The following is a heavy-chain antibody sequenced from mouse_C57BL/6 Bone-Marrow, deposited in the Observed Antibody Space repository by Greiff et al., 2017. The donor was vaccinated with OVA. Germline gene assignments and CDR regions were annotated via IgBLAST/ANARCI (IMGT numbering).Heavy chain of an antibody. CDR1: GYSITSGYY. CDR3: AGGRNWEGFDY. D-gene: IGHD4-1*01. J-gene: IGHJ2*01. V-gene: IGHV3-6*01. CDR2: IRYDGSN. Sequence: EVKLLESGPGLVKPSQSLSLTCSVTGYSITSGYYWNWIRQFPGNKLEWMGYIRYDGSNNYNPSLKNRISITRDTSKNQFFLKLISVTTEDASTYYSAGGRNWEGFDYWGQGTTLTVSS.